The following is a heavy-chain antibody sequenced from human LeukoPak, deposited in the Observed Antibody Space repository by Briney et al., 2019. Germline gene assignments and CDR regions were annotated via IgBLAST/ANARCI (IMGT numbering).Heavy chain of an antibody. CDR1: GFTFSSYG. Sequence: GSLRLSCAASGFTFSSYGMHWVRQPPGKGLEWIGEIYHSGRTNYKASLKSRVTISLDKSKNQFSLKLTSVTAADTAVYYCASPLGPLSYNFGFARDYWGQGTLVTVSS. V-gene: IGHV4-4*02. J-gene: IGHJ4*01. CDR3: ASPLGPLSYNFGFARDY. CDR2: IYHSGRT. D-gene: IGHD5-18*01.